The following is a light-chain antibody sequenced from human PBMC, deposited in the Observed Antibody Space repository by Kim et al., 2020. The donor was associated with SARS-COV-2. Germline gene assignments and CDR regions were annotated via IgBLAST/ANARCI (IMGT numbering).Light chain of an antibody. CDR2: SNN. J-gene: IGLJ1*01. V-gene: IGLV1-44*01. CDR1: SSNIGSNT. Sequence: RVTISCSGSSSNIGSNTVNWEQPLPRTAPKLLIYSNNQRPSGVPDRFSGSKSGTSASLAISGLQSEDESDYYCAAWDDSLNGLYVFGTGTKVTVL. CDR3: AAWDDSLNGLYV.